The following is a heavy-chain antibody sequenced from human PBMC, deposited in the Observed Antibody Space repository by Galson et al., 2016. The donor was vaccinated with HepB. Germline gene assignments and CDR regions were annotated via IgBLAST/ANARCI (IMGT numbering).Heavy chain of an antibody. Sequence: SLTCAVYGGSFSGYYWTWIRQRPGKGLEWIGEISHSGGANYNPSVKSPVTISVDTSKNQFSLKLTSVTAADSGVYYCARGMPRTTNRGPTRLRTKWFDPWGQGTLVTVSS. D-gene: IGHD3-10*01. CDR3: ARGMPRTTNRGPTRLRTKWFDP. V-gene: IGHV4-34*01. CDR2: ISHSGGA. J-gene: IGHJ5*02. CDR1: GGSFSGYY.